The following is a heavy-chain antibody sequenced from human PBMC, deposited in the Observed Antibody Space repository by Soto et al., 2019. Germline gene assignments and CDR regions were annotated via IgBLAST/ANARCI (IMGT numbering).Heavy chain of an antibody. D-gene: IGHD2-15*01. Sequence: ASVKVSCKASGYTFTSYGITWVRQAPGQGLEWMGWISTYNDNTNYAQKLQGRVTMTTDTSTSTAYMELRSLRSDDAALYYCARVRGGGSEYFFDYWGQGTLVTVSS. J-gene: IGHJ4*02. V-gene: IGHV1-18*01. CDR1: GYTFTSYG. CDR3: ARVRGGGSEYFFDY. CDR2: ISTYNDNT.